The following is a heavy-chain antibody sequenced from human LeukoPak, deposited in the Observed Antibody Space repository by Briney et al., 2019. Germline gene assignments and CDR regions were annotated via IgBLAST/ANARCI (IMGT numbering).Heavy chain of an antibody. CDR1: GGSISSYY. CDR3: ARDRYYYDSSSYFSAFDT. D-gene: IGHD3-22*01. V-gene: IGHV4-4*07. Sequence: PSETLSLTCTASGGSISSYYWSWIRQPPGKGLEWIGRVFTSGIISGNTNYNPSLKSRVTMSVDSSKNQFSLKLRSVTAADTAVYYCARDRYYYDSSSYFSAFDTWGQGTMVTVSS. J-gene: IGHJ3*02. CDR2: VFTSGIISGNT.